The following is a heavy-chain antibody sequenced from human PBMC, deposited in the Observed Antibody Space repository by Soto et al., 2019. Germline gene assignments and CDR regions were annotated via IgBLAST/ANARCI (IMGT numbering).Heavy chain of an antibody. D-gene: IGHD3-10*01. CDR1: GGSISSYY. J-gene: IGHJ3*02. Sequence: SETLSLTCTVSGGSISSYYWSWIRQPPGKGLEWIGYIYYSGSTNYNPSLKSRVTISVDTSKNQFSLKLSSVTAADTAVYYCARDGGPTRNYYYYGSGSYYGAFDIWGQGTMVTVSS. CDR2: IYYSGST. V-gene: IGHV4-59*01. CDR3: ARDGGPTRNYYYYGSGSYYGAFDI.